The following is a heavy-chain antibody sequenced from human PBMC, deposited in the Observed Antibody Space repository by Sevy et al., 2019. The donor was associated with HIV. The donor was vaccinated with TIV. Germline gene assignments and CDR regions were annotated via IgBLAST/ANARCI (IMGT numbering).Heavy chain of an antibody. CDR3: ASEVGGSVRLERLTSYYGVDV. CDR2: IIPLFGTT. CDR1: GGPFNTYA. Sequence: ASVKVSCKASGGPFNTYAITWIRQAPGQGLEWMGGIIPLFGTTNYAQKFQGRVTITADESRTTAYLEVSSLGSEDTAVYYCASEVGGSVRLERLTSYYGVDVWGQGTTVTVSS. D-gene: IGHD1-1*01. V-gene: IGHV1-69*13. J-gene: IGHJ6*02.